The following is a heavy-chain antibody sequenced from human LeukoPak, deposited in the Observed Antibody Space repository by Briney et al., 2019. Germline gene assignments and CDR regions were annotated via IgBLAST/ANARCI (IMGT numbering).Heavy chain of an antibody. J-gene: IGHJ4*02. CDR3: ARNAPFDY. CDR2: INQDGSEK. CDR1: GFTHSTYW. Sequence: GGSLRLSCAASGFTHSTYWMSWVRQAPGKGLEWVANINQDGSEKYYVDSVRGRFTISRDNAKNSLYLQMNSLRGEDTAVYYCARNAPFDYWGQGTLVTVSS. V-gene: IGHV3-7*01.